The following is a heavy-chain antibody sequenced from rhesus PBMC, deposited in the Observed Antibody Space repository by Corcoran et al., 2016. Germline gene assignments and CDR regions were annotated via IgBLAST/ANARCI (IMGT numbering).Heavy chain of an antibody. Sequence: EVQLVESGGGLVQPGGSLRLSCAASGFTFSNYGMYWFRQAPGKGLEWISAISRGGDSKEYADSVKGRFTISRENSKKILSLQMNSLRAEDTAVYYCAKVPYCTGSGCYADYWGQGVLVTVSS. CDR3: AKVPYCTGSGCYADY. D-gene: IGHD2-21*01. J-gene: IGHJ4*01. CDR2: ISRGGDSK. V-gene: IGHV3S25*01. CDR1: GFTFSNYG.